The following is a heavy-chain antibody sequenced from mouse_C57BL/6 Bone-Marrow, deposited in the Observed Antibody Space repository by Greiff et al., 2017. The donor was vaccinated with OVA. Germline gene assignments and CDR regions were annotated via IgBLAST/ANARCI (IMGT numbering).Heavy chain of an antibody. V-gene: IGHV14-2*01. D-gene: IGHD1-1*01. Sequence: VHVKQSGAELVKPGASVKLSCTASGFNIKDYYMHWVKQRTEQGLEWIGRIDPEDGETKYAPKFQGKATITADTSSNTAYLQLSSLTSEDTAVYYCARGYGSSSYAMDYWGQGTSVTVSS. CDR3: ARGYGSSSYAMDY. CDR2: IDPEDGET. J-gene: IGHJ4*01. CDR1: GFNIKDYY.